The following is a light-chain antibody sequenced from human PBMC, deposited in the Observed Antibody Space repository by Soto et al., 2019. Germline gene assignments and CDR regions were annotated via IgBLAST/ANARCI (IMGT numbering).Light chain of an antibody. CDR3: TAWDDNLNVGL. Sequence: QSVLTQPPSASGTPGQRVTISCSGSSSNIEENSVTWYQRLPGTAPKLLIYNDYQRPSGVPDRFSGSKSGTSASLAISGLQSEDDADYYCTAWDDNLNVGLFGGGTQLTVL. CDR2: NDY. V-gene: IGLV1-44*01. CDR1: SSNIEENS. J-gene: IGLJ3*02.